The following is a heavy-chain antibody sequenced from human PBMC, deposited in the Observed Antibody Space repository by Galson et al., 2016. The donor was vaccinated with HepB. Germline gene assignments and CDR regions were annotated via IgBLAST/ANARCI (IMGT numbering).Heavy chain of an antibody. V-gene: IGHV5-51*01. D-gene: IGHD3-3*01. J-gene: IGHJ4*02. CDR2: IYPGDSDT. CDR1: GYSFTSYW. Sequence: QSGAEVKKPGESLKISCKGSGYSFTSYWIGWVRQMPGKGLEWMGIIYPGDSDTRYSPSFQGQVTISADKSISTAYLQWSSLKASDTAMYYCARDPNYDFWRGYYRVRRGLDYWGQGTLVTVSS. CDR3: ARDPNYDFWRGYYRVRRGLDY.